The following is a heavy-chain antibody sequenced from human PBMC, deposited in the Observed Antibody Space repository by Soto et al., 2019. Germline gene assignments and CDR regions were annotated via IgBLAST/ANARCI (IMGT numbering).Heavy chain of an antibody. CDR3: YSSGW. CDR1: GFTFSTFA. CDR2: ISNDGITK. J-gene: IGHJ4*02. D-gene: IGHD6-19*01. V-gene: IGHV3-30*03. Sequence: QVQLVESGGGVVQPGRSLRLSCAASGFTFSTFAMHWVRQAPGKGLEWVALISNDGITKYYAESVKGRFTISRDNSKNTLYLETDSLRTEDTSVYYAYSSGWWGQGTRVTVSS.